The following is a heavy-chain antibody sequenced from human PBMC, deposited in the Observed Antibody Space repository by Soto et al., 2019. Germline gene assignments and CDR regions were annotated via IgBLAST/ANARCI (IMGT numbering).Heavy chain of an antibody. Sequence: QVQLVQSGAEVKKPGSSVKVSCKSSGGTFSSYAISWVRQAPGQGLEWMGVIILIFGTANYAQKFQGRVTITADKSTSTDYMELSSLRSEDTAVYYCSRGAVVALNFDYWGQGTLVTVSS. D-gene: IGHD2-15*01. CDR2: IILIFGTA. J-gene: IGHJ4*02. V-gene: IGHV1-69*06. CDR3: SRGAVVALNFDY. CDR1: GGTFSSYA.